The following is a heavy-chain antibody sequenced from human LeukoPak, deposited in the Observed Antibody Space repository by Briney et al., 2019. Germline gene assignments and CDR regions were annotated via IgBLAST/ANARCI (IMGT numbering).Heavy chain of an antibody. V-gene: IGHV3-23*01. CDR2: ISGSGGST. J-gene: IGHJ3*02. Sequence: GGSLRLSCAASGFTFSSYAMSWVRQAPGKGLEWVSAISGSGGSTYYADSVKGRFTISRHNSKNTLYLQMNSLRAEDTAVYYCAKDSSGYLLLDAFDIWGQGTMVTVSS. CDR1: GFTFSSYA. D-gene: IGHD3-22*01. CDR3: AKDSSGYLLLDAFDI.